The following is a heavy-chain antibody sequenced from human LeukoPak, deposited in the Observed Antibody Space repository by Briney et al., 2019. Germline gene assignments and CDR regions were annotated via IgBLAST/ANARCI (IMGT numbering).Heavy chain of an antibody. D-gene: IGHD3-10*01. CDR3: AKEGVLLWFGELLLNFDY. J-gene: IGHJ4*02. CDR2: ISGSGGST. Sequence: PGGSLRLSCAASGFTFSSYAMSWVRQAPGKGLEWVSAISGSGGSTYYADSVKGRFTISRDNSKNTLYLQMNSLRAEDTAVYYCAKEGVLLWFGELLLNFDYWGQGTLVTVSS. V-gene: IGHV3-23*01. CDR1: GFTFSSYA.